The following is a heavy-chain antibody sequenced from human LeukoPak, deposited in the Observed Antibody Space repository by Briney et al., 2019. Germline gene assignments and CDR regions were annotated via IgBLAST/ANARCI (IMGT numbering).Heavy chain of an antibody. CDR3: ARRDGYCSSTSCYADYYYGMDV. CDR1: GYSFTSYW. CDR2: IYPGDSDT. V-gene: IGHV5-51*01. J-gene: IGHJ6*02. D-gene: IGHD2-2*01. Sequence: GESLKISCKGSGYSFTSYWIGWVRPIPGKGLEWMGIIYPGDSDTTYSPSFQGQVTISADKSISTAYLQWSSLKASDTAMYYCARRDGYCSSTSCYADYYYGMDVWGQGTTVTVSS.